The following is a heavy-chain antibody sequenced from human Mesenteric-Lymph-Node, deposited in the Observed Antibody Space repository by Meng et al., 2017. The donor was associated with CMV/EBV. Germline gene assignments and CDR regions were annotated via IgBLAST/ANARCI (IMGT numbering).Heavy chain of an antibody. CDR2: IFYTGST. Sequence: GSLRLSCTVSGASINSYYWSWIRQPPGKGLEWIGYIFYTGSTNYNPPLKSRVTMSVDTSNVQFSLKLSSVTAADTAVYYCARGLGFLEYLHYFDSWGQGTLVTVSS. V-gene: IGHV4-59*01. D-gene: IGHD3-3*01. J-gene: IGHJ4*02. CDR3: ARGLGFLEYLHYFDS. CDR1: GASINSYY.